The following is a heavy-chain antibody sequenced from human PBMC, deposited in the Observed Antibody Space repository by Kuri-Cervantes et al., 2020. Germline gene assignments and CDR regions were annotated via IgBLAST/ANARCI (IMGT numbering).Heavy chain of an antibody. CDR3: AKFLQRPARXCSGGSCYTXXEYFQH. J-gene: IGHJ1*01. CDR1: GXXXSNAW. Sequence: GESLKIXCAASGXXXSNAWXXWVRQAPGKGLVWVSRINSXGSSXSYADXVKXRFTISRDNAKNTLYLQMNSLRAEDTAVYYCAKFLQRPARXCSGGSCYTXXEYFQHWGQGTLVTVSS. CDR2: INSXGSSX. D-gene: IGHD2-15*01. V-gene: IGHV3-74*01.